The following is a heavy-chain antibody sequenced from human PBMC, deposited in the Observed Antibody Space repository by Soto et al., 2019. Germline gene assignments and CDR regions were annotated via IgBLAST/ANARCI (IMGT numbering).Heavy chain of an antibody. CDR3: ARDLAYCGGDCYSRSYYYGMDV. D-gene: IGHD2-21*02. J-gene: IGHJ6*02. Sequence: QVQLVESGGGVVQPGRSLRLSCAASGFTFSSYGMHWVRQAPGKGLEWVAVIWYDGSNKYYADSVKGRFTISRDNSKNTLYLQMNSLRVEDTAVYYCARDLAYCGGDCYSRSYYYGMDVWGQGTTVTVSS. CDR2: IWYDGSNK. V-gene: IGHV3-33*01. CDR1: GFTFSSYG.